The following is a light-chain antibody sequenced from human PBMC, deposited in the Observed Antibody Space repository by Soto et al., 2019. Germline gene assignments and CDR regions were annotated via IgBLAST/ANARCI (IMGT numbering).Light chain of an antibody. Sequence: SYELIQPPSASVSPGQTASITCSGDKLGDKYVSWYQQKAGQSPMLVIYEDDKRPSGIPERFSGSNSGNTATLTISGTQAMDESDYYCQAWDSSILVVFGGGTKLTVL. V-gene: IGLV3-1*01. CDR2: EDD. CDR1: KLGDKY. CDR3: QAWDSSILVV. J-gene: IGLJ2*01.